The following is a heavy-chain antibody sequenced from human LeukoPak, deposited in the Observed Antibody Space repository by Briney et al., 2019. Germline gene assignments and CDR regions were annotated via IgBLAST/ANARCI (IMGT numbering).Heavy chain of an antibody. CDR3: ARDRDYAYFDY. V-gene: IGHV3-33*01. J-gene: IGHJ4*02. Sequence: GRSLRLSCAASGFTFSSYGMHWVRQAPGKGLEWVAVVWYDGSNKYYADSVKGRFTISRDNSKNTLYLLMNSLRAEDTAVYYCARDRDYAYFDYWGQGTLVTVSS. CDR1: GFTFSSYG. D-gene: IGHD4-17*01. CDR2: VWYDGSNK.